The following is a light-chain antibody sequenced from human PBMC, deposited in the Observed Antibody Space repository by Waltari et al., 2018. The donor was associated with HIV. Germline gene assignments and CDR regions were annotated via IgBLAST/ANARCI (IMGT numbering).Light chain of an antibody. CDR2: VAS. J-gene: IGKJ2*01. Sequence: DNQLTRSPSSLSSSVGNIVTIACRASQAIDNSLSWYQQKPGKAPKLLVYVASRLERGVPSRFSGSGSGTDDILNISSLQPEDFATYYCQQYYTTPHTFGQGTKLEIK. V-gene: IGKV1-NL1*01. CDR3: QQYYTTPHT. CDR1: QAIDNS.